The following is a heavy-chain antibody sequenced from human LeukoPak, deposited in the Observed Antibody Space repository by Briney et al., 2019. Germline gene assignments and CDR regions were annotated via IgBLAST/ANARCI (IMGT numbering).Heavy chain of an antibody. V-gene: IGHV4-30-4*02. CDR2: IYDSGST. CDR1: GGSISSGDYY. CDR3: ARRRSGIID. Sequence: SETLSLTGTVSGGSISSGDYYWSWIRQPPGRGREWIGYIYDSGSTYYYPSLKSRVTISVATPKNQFPLKLGFVTAGDTAVYYWARRRSGIIDWGERTLVTVSS. J-gene: IGHJ4*02. D-gene: IGHD3-10*01.